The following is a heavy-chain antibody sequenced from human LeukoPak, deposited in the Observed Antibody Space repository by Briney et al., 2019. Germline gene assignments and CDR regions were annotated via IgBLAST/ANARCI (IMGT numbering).Heavy chain of an antibody. J-gene: IGHJ3*02. CDR2: ISSSSSYI. CDR3: ASGSQLTGDAFDI. Sequence: GGSLRLSCAASGFTFSYHWMTWVRQAPGKGLEWVSSISSSSSYIYYADSVKGRFTISRDNAKNLLYLQMNSLRAEDTAVYYCASGSQLTGDAFDIWGQGTMVTVSS. D-gene: IGHD7-27*01. CDR1: GFTFSYHW. V-gene: IGHV3-21*01.